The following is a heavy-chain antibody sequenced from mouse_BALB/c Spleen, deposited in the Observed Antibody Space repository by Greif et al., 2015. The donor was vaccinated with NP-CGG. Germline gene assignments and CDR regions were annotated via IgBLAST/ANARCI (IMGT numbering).Heavy chain of an antibody. CDR1: GDSITSGY. V-gene: IGHV3-8*02. Sequence: EVQLQQSGPSLVKPSQTLSLTCSVTGDSITSGYWNWIRKFPGNKLEYMGYISYSGSTYYNPSLKSRISITRDTSKNXYYLQLNSVTTEDTATYYCARCLNTYVGWYFDVWGAGTTVTVSS. CDR3: ARCLNTYVGWYFDV. CDR2: ISYSGST. D-gene: IGHD5-1*01. J-gene: IGHJ1*01.